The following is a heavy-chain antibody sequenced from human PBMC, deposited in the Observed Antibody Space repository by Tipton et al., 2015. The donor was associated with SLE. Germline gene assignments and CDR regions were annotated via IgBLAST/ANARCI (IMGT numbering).Heavy chain of an antibody. CDR3: ARERYCSGASCYAPDY. CDR1: GGSISGYY. D-gene: IGHD2-2*01. CDR2: INYSGNT. J-gene: IGHJ4*02. V-gene: IGHV4-59*01. Sequence: TLSLTCTVSGGSISGYYWNWIRQPPGKGLEWVGYINYSGNTNYNPSLKSRVTISVDTSKTHISLRLTSVTAADTAVYYCARERYCSGASCYAPDYWGQGTLVTVSS.